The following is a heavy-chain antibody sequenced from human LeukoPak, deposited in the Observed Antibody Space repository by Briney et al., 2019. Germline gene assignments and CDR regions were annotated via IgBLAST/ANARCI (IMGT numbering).Heavy chain of an antibody. D-gene: IGHD3-10*01. CDR3: AKDAHAYGSGGVPVFDP. V-gene: IGHV3-43*02. CDR1: GFTFDDYA. J-gene: IGHJ5*02. Sequence: GGSLRLSCAASGFTFDDYAMHWVRQAPGKGLEWVSLISGDGGSTYYADSVKGRFTISRDNSKTSLYLQMNSLRTEDTALYYCAKDAHAYGSGGVPVFDPWGQGTLVTVSS. CDR2: ISGDGGST.